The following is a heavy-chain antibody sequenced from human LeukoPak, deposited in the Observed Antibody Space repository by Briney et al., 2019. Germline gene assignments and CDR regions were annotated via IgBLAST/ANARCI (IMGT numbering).Heavy chain of an antibody. CDR1: GYTFTTYA. D-gene: IGHD1-26*01. CDR2: INTNTGNP. V-gene: IGHV7-4-1*02. J-gene: IGHJ6*03. Sequence: ASVKVSCKASGYTFTTYAMNWVRQAPGQGLEWVGWINTNTGNPTYAQGFTGRFVFSLDTSVSTAYLQISSLKAEDTAVYYCAREAFERGSYYGDYYYYYMDVWGKGTTVTVSS. CDR3: AREAFERGSYYGDYYYYYMDV.